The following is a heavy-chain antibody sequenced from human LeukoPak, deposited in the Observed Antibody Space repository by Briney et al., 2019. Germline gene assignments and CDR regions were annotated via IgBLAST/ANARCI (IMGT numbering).Heavy chain of an antibody. Sequence: GGSLRLSCAASGFTFDDYGMSWVRQAPGKGLEWVSSISSSSSYIYYADSVKGRFTISRDNAKNSLFLQMNSLRVDDTAVYYCARDVAPEQQPQASWGQGTMVTVSS. CDR2: ISSSSSYI. V-gene: IGHV3-21*01. CDR3: ARDVAPEQQPQAS. D-gene: IGHD6-13*01. J-gene: IGHJ3*01. CDR1: GFTFDDYG.